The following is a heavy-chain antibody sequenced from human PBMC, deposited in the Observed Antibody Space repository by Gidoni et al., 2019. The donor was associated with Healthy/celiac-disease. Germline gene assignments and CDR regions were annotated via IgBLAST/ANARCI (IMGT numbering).Heavy chain of an antibody. J-gene: IGHJ4*02. CDR1: GYTFTSYG. V-gene: IGHV1-18*01. CDR3: ARGRVFTGQEPKSFDY. CDR2: ISTYNDNT. Sequence: QVQLVQSGAEVKKPGASVKVSCKASGYTFTSYGINWVRQAPGQGLEWMGWISTYNDNTNYAQNLQGRVTMTTDTSTSTAYMELRSLRSDDTAVYYCARGRVFTGQEPKSFDYWGQGTLVTVSS. D-gene: IGHD3-22*01.